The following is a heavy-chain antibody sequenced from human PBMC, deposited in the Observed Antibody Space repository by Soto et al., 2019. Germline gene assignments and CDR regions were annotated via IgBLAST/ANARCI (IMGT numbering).Heavy chain of an antibody. D-gene: IGHD3-10*01. CDR3: ARGSPEGTMVRGVTISSSEGMDV. CDR2: INHSGST. V-gene: IGHV4-34*01. CDR1: GGSFSGYY. J-gene: IGHJ6*02. Sequence: SETLSLTCAVYGGSFSGYYWSWIRQPPGKGLEWIGEINHSGSTNYNPSLKSRVTISVDTSKNQFSLKLSSVTAADTAVYYCARGSPEGTMVRGVTISSSEGMDVWGQGTTVTVSS.